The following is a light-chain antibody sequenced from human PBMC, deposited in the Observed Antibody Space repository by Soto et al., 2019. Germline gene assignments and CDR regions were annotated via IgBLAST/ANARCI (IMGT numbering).Light chain of an antibody. CDR2: EVS. V-gene: IGLV2-14*01. CDR3: SSYTSTYTLV. CDR1: SSDVGVYNY. J-gene: IGLJ1*01. Sequence: QSVLTQPASVSGSPGQSITISCTGTSSDVGVYNYVSWYQQHPGKAPKLMIFEVSNRPSGVSNRFSGSKSGNTASLTISGLQAEDEADYYCSSYTSTYTLVFGTGTKVTAL.